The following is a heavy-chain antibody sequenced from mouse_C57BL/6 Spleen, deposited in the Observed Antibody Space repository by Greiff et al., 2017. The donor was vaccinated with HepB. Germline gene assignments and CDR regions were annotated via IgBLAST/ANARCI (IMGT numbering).Heavy chain of an antibody. CDR2: IYPGDGDT. D-gene: IGHD2-4*01. CDR1: GYAFSSYW. CDR3: AREGGLRRYAMDD. Sequence: QVRLQQSGAELVKPGASVKISCKASGYAFSSYWMNWVKQRPGKGLEWIGQIYPGDGDTNYNGKFKGKATLTADKSYSTAYMQLSSLTSEDSAVYFCAREGGLRRYAMDDWGQGTSVTVSS. J-gene: IGHJ4*01. V-gene: IGHV1-80*01.